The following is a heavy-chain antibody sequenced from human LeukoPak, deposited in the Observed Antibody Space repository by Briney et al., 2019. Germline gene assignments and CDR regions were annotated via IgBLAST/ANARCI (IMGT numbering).Heavy chain of an antibody. CDR1: GYTFTGYY. D-gene: IGHD2-15*01. CDR3: ARGRALGYCSGGSCAYYYYYYMDV. CDR2: INTNTGNP. V-gene: IGHV7-4-1*02. J-gene: IGHJ6*03. Sequence: ASVKVSCEASGYTFTGYYMHWVRQAPGQGLEWMGWINTNTGNPTYAQGFTGRFVFSLDTSVSTAYLQISSLKAEDTAVYYCARGRALGYCSGGSCAYYYYYYMDVWGKGTTVTVSS.